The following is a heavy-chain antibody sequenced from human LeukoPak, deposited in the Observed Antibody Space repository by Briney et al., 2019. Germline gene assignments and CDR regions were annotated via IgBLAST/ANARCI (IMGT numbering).Heavy chain of an antibody. J-gene: IGHJ4*02. Sequence: GRSLRLSCAASGFTSSSYEANGVRQAPGKGLEWVSYISRSGGATFYADSVKGRFTISRDNAKNSLYLLMNSLRAEDTAVYYCARGSGYPVYFDYWGQGTLVTVSS. CDR3: ARGSGYPVYFDY. CDR1: GFTSSSYE. CDR2: ISRSGGAT. D-gene: IGHD3-22*01. V-gene: IGHV3-48*03.